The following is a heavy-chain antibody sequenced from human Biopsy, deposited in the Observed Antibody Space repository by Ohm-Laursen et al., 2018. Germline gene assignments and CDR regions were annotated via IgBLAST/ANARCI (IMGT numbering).Heavy chain of an antibody. CDR2: FSYDGINK. D-gene: IGHD3-9*01. CDR3: LREAATGYYRTADF. CDR1: GFSFDDFA. V-gene: IGHV3-30*03. J-gene: IGHJ4*02. Sequence: SLRLSCSASGFSFDDFAMHWVRQAPGKGLEWVAHFSYDGINKHYADSVKGRFTISRDNSKNTLSLQMNSLRVEDTAMYYCLREAATGYYRTADFWGQGTLVTVSS.